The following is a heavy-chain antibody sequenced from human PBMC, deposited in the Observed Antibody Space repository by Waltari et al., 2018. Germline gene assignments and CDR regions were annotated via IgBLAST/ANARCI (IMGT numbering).Heavy chain of an antibody. J-gene: IGHJ4*02. D-gene: IGHD3-16*02. V-gene: IGHV3-21*01. CDR3: ARDSEDDYIWGSYRYFDY. CDR2: ISSSSSYI. Sequence: EVQLVESGGGLVKPGGSLRLSCAASGSTFSSYRRNWVRQAPGKGLEWVSSISSSSSYIYYADSMKGRFTISRHNAKNSLYLQMSSLRAEDTAVYYCARDSEDDYIWGSYRYFDYWGQGTLVTVSS. CDR1: GSTFSSYR.